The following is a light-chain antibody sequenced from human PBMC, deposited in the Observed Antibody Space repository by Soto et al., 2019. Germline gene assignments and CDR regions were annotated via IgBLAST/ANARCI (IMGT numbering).Light chain of an antibody. V-gene: IGKV3-15*01. CDR2: GAS. CDR3: QQYNTWPRT. J-gene: IGKJ1*01. CDR1: QSVSSN. Sequence: EIVMTQSPATLSVSPGERATLSCRASQSVSSNLAWYQQKPGQAPRLLIYGASTRATGIPARVSGSGSGTEFTLTTSSLQSEDFVVDYCQQYNTWPRTFGQGTKVEIK.